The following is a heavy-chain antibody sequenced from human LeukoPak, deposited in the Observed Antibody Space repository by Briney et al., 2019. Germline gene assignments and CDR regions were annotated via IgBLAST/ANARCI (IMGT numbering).Heavy chain of an antibody. Sequence: ASVKVSCKASGYTFTNYYMNWVRQAPGQGLEWMGIINPSGGSTSYAQTFQGRITMTRDMSTSTVFMELGSLRSEDTAVYYCARGELLGSSSYYYYYYYMDVWGKGTTVTVSS. J-gene: IGHJ6*03. D-gene: IGHD6-6*01. V-gene: IGHV1-46*01. CDR2: INPSGGST. CDR3: ARGELLGSSSYYYYYYYMDV. CDR1: GYTFTNYY.